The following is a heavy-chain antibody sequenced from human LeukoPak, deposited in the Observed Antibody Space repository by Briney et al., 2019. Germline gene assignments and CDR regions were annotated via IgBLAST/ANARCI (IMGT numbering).Heavy chain of an antibody. Sequence: SETLFLTCSISGDSITTNSYWSGWFRQSPGKGLQWIGSIYSSGNSYYNPSLKSRATISPDTSKNQYSLRLTSVTAADTAVYYCARRGIWDLQIGNWFDPWGQGILVTVSS. D-gene: IGHD3-16*01. CDR1: GDSITTNSYW. CDR2: IYSSGNS. V-gene: IGHV4-39*01. J-gene: IGHJ5*02. CDR3: ARRGIWDLQIGNWFDP.